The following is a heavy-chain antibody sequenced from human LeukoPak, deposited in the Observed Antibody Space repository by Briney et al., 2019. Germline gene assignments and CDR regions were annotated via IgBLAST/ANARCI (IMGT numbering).Heavy chain of an antibody. J-gene: IGHJ5*02. CDR1: GGSISSYY. CDR3: ARDCSGGSCYSAEDGNWFDP. Sequence: PSETLSLTCTVSGGSISSYYWSWIRQPPGKGLEWIGYIYYSGSTNYNPSLKSRVTISVDTSKNQFSLKLSSVTAADTAVYYCARDCSGGSCYSAEDGNWFDPWGQGTLVTVSS. V-gene: IGHV4-59*01. CDR2: IYYSGST. D-gene: IGHD2-15*01.